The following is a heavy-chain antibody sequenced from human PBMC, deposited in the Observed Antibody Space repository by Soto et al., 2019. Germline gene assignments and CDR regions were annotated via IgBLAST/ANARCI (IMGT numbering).Heavy chain of an antibody. J-gene: IGHJ5*02. V-gene: IGHV1-18*04. D-gene: IGHD1-1*01. CDR2: ISAYNGNT. CDR1: GYTFTSYG. Sequence: ASVKVSCKASGYTFTSYGISWLRQSPGQGLEWMGWISAYNGNTNYAQKLQGRVTMTTDTSTSTAYMELRSLRSDDTAVYYCARDEALLQYGFDPWGQGTLVTVSS. CDR3: ARDEALLQYGFDP.